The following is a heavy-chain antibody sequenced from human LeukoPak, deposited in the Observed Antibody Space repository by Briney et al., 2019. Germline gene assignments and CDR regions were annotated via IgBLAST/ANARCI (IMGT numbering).Heavy chain of an antibody. CDR1: GYTFTSYG. J-gene: IGHJ4*02. V-gene: IGHV1-18*01. CDR3: ARDFMRYCSSTSCYGDY. CDR2: ISAYNGNT. D-gene: IGHD2-2*01. Sequence: ASVKVSCKASGYTFTSYGISWMRQAPGQGLEWMGWISAYNGNTNYAQKLQGRVTMTTDTSTSTAYMELRSLRSDDTAVYYCARDFMRYCSSTSCYGDYWGQGTLVTVSS.